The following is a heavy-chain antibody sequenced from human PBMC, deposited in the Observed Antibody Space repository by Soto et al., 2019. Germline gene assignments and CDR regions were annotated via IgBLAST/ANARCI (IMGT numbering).Heavy chain of an antibody. D-gene: IGHD2-21*02. V-gene: IGHV4-59*01. J-gene: IGHJ6*02. Sequence: QVQLQESGPGLVKPSETLSLTCTVSGGTISRYYWSWIRQPPGKGLEWIGYMYNTGSTVYNPSFRSRVPISVDTCKNQFSLKLNSVTAADTAVYYCARDLWGYCGTDCYPLDVWGQGTTVTVSS. CDR3: ARDLWGYCGTDCYPLDV. CDR1: GGTISRYY. CDR2: MYNTGST.